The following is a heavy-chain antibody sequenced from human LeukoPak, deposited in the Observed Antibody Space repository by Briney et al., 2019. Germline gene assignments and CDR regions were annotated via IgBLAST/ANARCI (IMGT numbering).Heavy chain of an antibody. Sequence: PGGSLRLSCAASGFTFSSYAMSWVRQAPGKGLEWVSAISGSGGSTYYADSVKGRFTISRDNSKNTLYLQMNSLRAEDTAVYYSAKGPLTSTVVVPSEPDYWGQGTLVTVPS. CDR1: GFTFSSYA. CDR3: AKGPLTSTVVVPSEPDY. CDR2: ISGSGGST. D-gene: IGHD3-22*01. V-gene: IGHV3-23*01. J-gene: IGHJ4*02.